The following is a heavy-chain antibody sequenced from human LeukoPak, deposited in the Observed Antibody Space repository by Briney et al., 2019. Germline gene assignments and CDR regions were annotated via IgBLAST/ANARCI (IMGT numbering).Heavy chain of an antibody. CDR2: IYISGST. CDR1: GGSISSYY. V-gene: IGHV4-4*07. Sequence: PSETLSLTCTVSGGSISSYYWSWIRQPAGKGLEWIGRIYISGSTNYNPSLKSRVTMSVVTSKNQFSLKLSSVTAADTAVYYCARAPLLTGYFDFDYWGQGTLVTVSS. D-gene: IGHD3-9*01. CDR3: ARAPLLTGYFDFDY. J-gene: IGHJ4*02.